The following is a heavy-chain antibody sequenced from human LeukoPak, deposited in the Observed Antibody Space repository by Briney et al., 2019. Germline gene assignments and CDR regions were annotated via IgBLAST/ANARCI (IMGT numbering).Heavy chain of an antibody. Sequence: SETLSLTCTVSGGSISSYYWSWIRQPPGKGLEWIGYIYYSGTTNYNPSLKSRVTIAVDTSKNQFSLKLSSVSAADTAVYYCARGVYIAAAQYGYWGQGTLVTVSS. V-gene: IGHV4-59*01. CDR2: IYYSGTT. CDR3: ARGVYIAAAQYGY. J-gene: IGHJ4*02. CDR1: GGSISSYY. D-gene: IGHD6-13*01.